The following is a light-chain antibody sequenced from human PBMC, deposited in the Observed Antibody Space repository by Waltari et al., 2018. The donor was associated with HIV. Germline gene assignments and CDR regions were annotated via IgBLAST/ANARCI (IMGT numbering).Light chain of an antibody. CDR1: QSVSSY. CDR3: QQRSNWPSWT. J-gene: IGKJ1*01. V-gene: IGKV3-11*01. CDR2: DAS. Sequence: EIVLPQSPATLSLSPGERATLSCRASQSVSSYLAWYQQKPGQAPRRLIDDASNRATCIPARFSGSGSGTDFTLTISSLEPEDFAVYYCQQRSNWPSWTFGQGTKVEIK.